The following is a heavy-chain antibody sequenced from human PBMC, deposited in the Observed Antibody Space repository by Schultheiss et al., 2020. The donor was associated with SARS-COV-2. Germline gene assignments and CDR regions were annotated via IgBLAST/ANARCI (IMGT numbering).Heavy chain of an antibody. V-gene: IGHV4-59*08. CDR1: GDSISSYY. CDR3: ARSKQQLGYWYFDL. J-gene: IGHJ2*01. CDR2: IYYSGST. D-gene: IGHD6-13*01. Sequence: SETLSLTCTVSGDSISSYYWSWIRQPPGKGLEWIGYIYYSGSTNYNPSLKSRVTISVDTSKNQFSLKLSSVTAADTAVYYCARSKQQLGYWYFDLWGRGTLVTVSS.